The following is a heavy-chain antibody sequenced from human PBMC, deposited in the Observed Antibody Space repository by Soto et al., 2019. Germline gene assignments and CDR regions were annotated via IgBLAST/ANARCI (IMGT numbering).Heavy chain of an antibody. V-gene: IGHV4-59*08. D-gene: IGHD3-22*01. CDR1: GASINTYY. CDR2: FYYSGST. Sequence: QVQLQESGPGLVKPSETLSLTCTVSGASINTYYWSWIRQPPGQGLEWIGYFYYSGSTNYKPSLKSRIPISVDTSKNQVALKLTSVTAADTAVYYCARTSVGSGYYYGYFDSWGQGTMVTISS. J-gene: IGHJ4*02. CDR3: ARTSVGSGYYYGYFDS.